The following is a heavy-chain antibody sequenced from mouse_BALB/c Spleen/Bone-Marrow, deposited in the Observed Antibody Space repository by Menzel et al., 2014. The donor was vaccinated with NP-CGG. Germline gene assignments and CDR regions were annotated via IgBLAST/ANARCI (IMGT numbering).Heavy chain of an antibody. CDR3: ARHHRCAYYSDY. J-gene: IGHJ2*01. Sequence: VQLQQSGSVLVRPGASVKLSCKASGYTFTNSWIHWAKQRPGQGLEWIGEIHPNSGNTNFNEKFKVKATLTVDTSSSTAYVDLSSLTAEDSAVYYCARHHRCAYYSDYWGQGTTLTVSS. V-gene: IGHV1S130*01. D-gene: IGHD2-14*01. CDR2: IHPNSGNT. CDR1: GYTFTNSW.